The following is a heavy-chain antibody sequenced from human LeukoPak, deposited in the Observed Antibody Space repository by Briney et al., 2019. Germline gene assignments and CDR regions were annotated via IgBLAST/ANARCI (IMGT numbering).Heavy chain of an antibody. V-gene: IGHV3-20*04. Sequence: GGSLRLSCEASGFIFDEYGMSWVRQAPGKGLEWVSSINWNGGSTYYADSVKGRFTISRDNAKNTLYLQMDSLRAEDTAVYYCARSLGGAYDYWGQGTLVTVSS. CDR1: GFIFDEYG. CDR3: ARSLGGAYDY. CDR2: INWNGGST. J-gene: IGHJ4*02. D-gene: IGHD1-26*01.